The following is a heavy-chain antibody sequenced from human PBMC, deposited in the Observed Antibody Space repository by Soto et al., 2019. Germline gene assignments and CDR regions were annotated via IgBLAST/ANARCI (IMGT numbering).Heavy chain of an antibody. V-gene: IGHV1-69*04. D-gene: IGHD6-19*01. CDR2: IIPILGIA. J-gene: IGHJ4*02. CDR3: ARDSAVAGTQAVDY. Sequence: SVKVSCKASGGSISSYTIRWVCQAPGQGLEWMGRIIPILGIANYAQKFQGRVTITADKSTSTAYMELSSLRSEDTAVYYCARDSAVAGTQAVDYWGQGTLVTVSS. CDR1: GGSISSYT.